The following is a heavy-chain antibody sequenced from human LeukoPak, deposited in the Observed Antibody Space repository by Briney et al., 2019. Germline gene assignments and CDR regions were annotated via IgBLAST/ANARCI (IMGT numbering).Heavy chain of an antibody. D-gene: IGHD3-22*01. CDR1: GGSISSYY. Sequence: KPSETLSLTCTVSGGSISSYYWSWIRQPPGKGLEWIGYIYYSGSTNYNPSLKSRVTISVDTSKNQFSLKLSSVSAADTAVYYCARDNYYDTSGYFDYWGQGTLVTVSS. CDR2: IYYSGST. CDR3: ARDNYYDTSGYFDY. J-gene: IGHJ4*02. V-gene: IGHV4-59*12.